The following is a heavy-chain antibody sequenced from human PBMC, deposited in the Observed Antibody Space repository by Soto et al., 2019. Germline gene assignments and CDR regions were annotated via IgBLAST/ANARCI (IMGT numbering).Heavy chain of an antibody. CDR2: ISSSGSTI. Sequence: GGSLRPSCAASGFTFSDYYVSWIRQAPGKGLEWVSYISSSGSTIYYADSVKGRFTISRDNPKNSLYLQINSLRAEDTAVYYCATDEMAPYYYDSSGYYPHYYGMDVWGQGTTVTVSS. CDR1: GFTFSDYY. D-gene: IGHD3-22*01. CDR3: ATDEMAPYYYDSSGYYPHYYGMDV. J-gene: IGHJ6*02. V-gene: IGHV3-11*01.